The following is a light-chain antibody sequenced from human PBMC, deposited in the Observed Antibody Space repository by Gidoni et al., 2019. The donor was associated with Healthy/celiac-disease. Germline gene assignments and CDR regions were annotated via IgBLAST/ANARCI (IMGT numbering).Light chain of an antibody. CDR2: AAS. Sequence: DIQMTQCPSSLSASVGDRVTISCRASQSIITYLNWYQQKPGKAPKLLIYAASRFQSGVPSRFSGSGSGTDFTLTISSLQPEDFATYYCQQSYSTLWTFGQGTKVEIK. V-gene: IGKV1-39*01. CDR3: QQSYSTLWT. CDR1: QSIITY. J-gene: IGKJ1*01.